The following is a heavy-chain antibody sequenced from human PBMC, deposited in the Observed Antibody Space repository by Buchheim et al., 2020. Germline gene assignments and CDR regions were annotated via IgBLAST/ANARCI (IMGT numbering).Heavy chain of an antibody. D-gene: IGHD2-15*01. CDR1: GFTFSSYA. V-gene: IGHV3-23*01. J-gene: IGHJ5*02. Sequence: EVQLLESGGGLVQPGGSLRLSCAASGFTFSSYAMSWVRQAPGKGLEWVSAISGSGGSTYYADSAKGRVTISRDNSKNTLYLQMNSLRAEDTAVYYCAKGKDIVVVVAATMGFDPWGQGTL. CDR3: AKGKDIVVVVAATMGFDP. CDR2: ISGSGGST.